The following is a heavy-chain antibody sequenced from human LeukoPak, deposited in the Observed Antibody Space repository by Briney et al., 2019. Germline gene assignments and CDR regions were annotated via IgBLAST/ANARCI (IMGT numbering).Heavy chain of an antibody. CDR2: ISSSSSYT. Sequence: PGGSLRLSCAASGFTFSDYYMSWIGQAPGKGLEWVSYISSSSSYTNYADSVKGRFTISRDNAKNSLYLQMNSLRAEDTAVYYCATGTYYFDYWGQGTLVTVSS. V-gene: IGHV3-11*06. J-gene: IGHJ4*02. CDR1: GFTFSDYY. CDR3: ATGTYYFDY.